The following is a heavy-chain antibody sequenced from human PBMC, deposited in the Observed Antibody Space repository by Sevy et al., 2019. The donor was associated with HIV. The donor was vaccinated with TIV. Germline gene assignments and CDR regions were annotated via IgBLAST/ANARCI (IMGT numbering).Heavy chain of an antibody. Sequence: GGSLRLSCAASGFTFSSHSMNWVRQTPGKGLEWISYISGTGNTIDYADSAKGRFTISRDNAKNSLYLQLKSLRDEDTAIYYCARVPPYYDSNVSDFWGQGSLVTVSS. CDR3: ARVPPYYDSNVSDF. CDR2: ISGTGNTI. V-gene: IGHV3-48*02. D-gene: IGHD3-22*01. CDR1: GFTFSSHS. J-gene: IGHJ4*02.